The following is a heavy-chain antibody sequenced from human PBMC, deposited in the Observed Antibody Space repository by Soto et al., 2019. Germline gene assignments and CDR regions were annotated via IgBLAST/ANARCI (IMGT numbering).Heavy chain of an antibody. CDR3: ARDWVYYSNYEENYYGMDV. J-gene: IGHJ6*02. CDR2: IIPIFGTA. Sequence: QVQLVQSGAEVKKPGSSVKVSCKASGGTFSSYAISWVRQAPGQGLEWMGGIIPIFGTANYAQKFQGRVTITADESTSTAYMELSSLRSDDTAVYYCARDWVYYSNYEENYYGMDVWGQGTTVTVSS. CDR1: GGTFSSYA. V-gene: IGHV1-69*01. D-gene: IGHD4-4*01.